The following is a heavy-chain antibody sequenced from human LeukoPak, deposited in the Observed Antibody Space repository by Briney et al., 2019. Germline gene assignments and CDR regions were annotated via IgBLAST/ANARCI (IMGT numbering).Heavy chain of an antibody. CDR3: ARDPSSSYDILTGYYNSHYYYYGMDV. V-gene: IGHV3-21*01. CDR1: GFTFSSYA. Sequence: GGSLRLSCAASGFTFSSYAMSWVRQAPGKGLEWVSSISSSSSYIYYADSVKGRFTISRDNAKNSLYLQMNSLRAEDTAVYYCARDPSSSYDILTGYYNSHYYYYGMDVWGQGTTVTVSS. J-gene: IGHJ6*02. D-gene: IGHD3-9*01. CDR2: ISSSSSYI.